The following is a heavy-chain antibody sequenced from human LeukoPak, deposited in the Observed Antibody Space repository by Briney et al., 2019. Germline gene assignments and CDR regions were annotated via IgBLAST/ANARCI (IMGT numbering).Heavy chain of an antibody. CDR3: ARVEGYYYDSSGYYPY. CDR1: GYTFTSYG. J-gene: IGHJ4*02. Sequence: GASVKVSCKASGYTFTSYGTSWVRQAPGQGLEWMGWISAYNGNTNYAQKLQGRVTMTTDTSTSTAYMELRSLRSDDTAVYYCARVEGYYYDSSGYYPYWGQGTLVTVSS. D-gene: IGHD3-22*01. CDR2: ISAYNGNT. V-gene: IGHV1-18*01.